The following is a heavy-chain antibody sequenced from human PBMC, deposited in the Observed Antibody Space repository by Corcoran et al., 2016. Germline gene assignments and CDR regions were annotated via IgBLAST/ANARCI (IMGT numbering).Heavy chain of an antibody. CDR3: AGGVGYSSSWYYVGP. V-gene: IGHV6-1*01. J-gene: IGHJ5*02. CDR1: GDSVSSYSAA. CDR2: TYYRSKWYN. Sequence: QVQLQQSGPGLVKPSQTLPLTCAISGDSVSSYSAAWNWIRQSPSRGLEWLGRTYYRSKWYNDYEVSVKSRITINPDTSKTQFSLQLNYVTPEDTALYYGAGGVGYSSSWYYVGPWGQGTLVTVSS. D-gene: IGHD6-13*01.